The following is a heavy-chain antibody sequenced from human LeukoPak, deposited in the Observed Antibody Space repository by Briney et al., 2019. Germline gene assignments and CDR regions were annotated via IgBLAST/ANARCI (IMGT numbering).Heavy chain of an antibody. J-gene: IGHJ4*02. D-gene: IGHD6-13*01. CDR1: GYIFTGYY. CDR2: INPNSGDT. Sequence: ASVKVSCKASGYIFTGYYIHWVRQAPGQGLEWMGWINPNSGDTKYAQKFQGRVTMTRDTSNNTVYMDLTRLIFDDTAMYYCARGPRIAAAGSFDYWGQGTLVTVSS. V-gene: IGHV1-2*02. CDR3: ARGPRIAAAGSFDY.